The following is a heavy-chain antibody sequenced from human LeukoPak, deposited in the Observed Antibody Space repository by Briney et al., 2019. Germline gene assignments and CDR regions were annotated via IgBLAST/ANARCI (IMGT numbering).Heavy chain of an antibody. CDR2: ISDSGSTI. V-gene: IGHV3-11*01. Sequence: PGGSLRLSCAASGFTFSDYHMTWIRQAPGKGLERVSYISDSGSTIYYADSVKGRLAISRDNAQNSLYLQMNSLRAEDTAVYYCARHGAVAGIRNGFDIWGQGTMVTVSS. CDR3: ARHGAVAGIRNGFDI. D-gene: IGHD6-19*01. J-gene: IGHJ3*02. CDR1: GFTFSDYH.